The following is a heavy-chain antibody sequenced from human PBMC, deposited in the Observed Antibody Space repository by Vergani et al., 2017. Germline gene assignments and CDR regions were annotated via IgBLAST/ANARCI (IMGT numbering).Heavy chain of an antibody. CDR1: GFTFNHYA. CDR3: EKTNPRNSGCDYIYYYHAMVV. D-gene: IGHD5-12*01. V-gene: IGHV3-23*01. J-gene: IGHJ6*02. Sequence: EVQLLESGGDLVQPGGSLRLSCAASGFTFNHYAMNWGRQAPGKGPEWVSGISGSGGSTYYAGTVKGRFTISRDSSKNTLYVQMNSLRAGDTAVYYCEKTNPRNSGCDYIYYYHAMVVWGQGTTVTVAS. CDR2: ISGSGGST.